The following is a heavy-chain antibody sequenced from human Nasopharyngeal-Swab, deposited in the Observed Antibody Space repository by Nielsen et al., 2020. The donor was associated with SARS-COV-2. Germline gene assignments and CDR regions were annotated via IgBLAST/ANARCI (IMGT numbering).Heavy chain of an antibody. V-gene: IGHV1-46*01. CDR3: ARGYCSSTSCYVRGNYFDY. J-gene: IGHJ4*02. CDR2: INPSGGST. D-gene: IGHD2-2*01. Sequence: ASVKVSCKASGYTFTSYYMHWVRQAPGQGLEWMGIINPSGGSTSYAQKFQGRVTMTRDTSTSTVYMELSSLRSEDPAVYYCARGYCSSTSCYVRGNYFDYWGQGTLVTVSS. CDR1: GYTFTSYY.